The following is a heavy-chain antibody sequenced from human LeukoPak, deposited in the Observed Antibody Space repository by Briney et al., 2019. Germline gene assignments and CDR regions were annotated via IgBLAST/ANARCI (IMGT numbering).Heavy chain of an antibody. Sequence: PSETLSLTCAVYGGSFSGYYWSWIRQPPGKGLEWIGEINHSGSTNYNPSLKSRVTISVDTSKNQFPLKLSSVTAADTAVYYCARLGYCSSTSCLLYYYYYMDVWGKGTTVTVSS. V-gene: IGHV4-34*01. CDR3: ARLGYCSSTSCLLYYYYYMDV. CDR1: GGSFSGYY. CDR2: INHSGST. D-gene: IGHD2-2*01. J-gene: IGHJ6*03.